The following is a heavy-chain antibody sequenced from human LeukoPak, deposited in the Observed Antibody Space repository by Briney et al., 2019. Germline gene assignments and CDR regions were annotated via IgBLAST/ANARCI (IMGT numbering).Heavy chain of an antibody. CDR1: GFSFSSYS. CDR3: ARVHGGCSSTSCYVDY. J-gene: IGHJ4*02. Sequence: GGSLRLSCAASGFSFSSYSMDWVRQAPGKGLEWVSCISGSSSYIYYADSVKGRFTISRDNAKNSLYLQMNSLRAEDTAVYYCARVHGGCSSTSCYVDYWGQGTLVTVSS. V-gene: IGHV3-21*01. CDR2: ISGSSSYI. D-gene: IGHD2-2*01.